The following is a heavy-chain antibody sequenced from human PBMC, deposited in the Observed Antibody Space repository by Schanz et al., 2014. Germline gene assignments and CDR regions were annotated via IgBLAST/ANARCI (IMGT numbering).Heavy chain of an antibody. CDR3: ARALADYFGMDV. J-gene: IGHJ6*02. CDR2: INPNTSST. CDR1: GYTFTGYY. Sequence: QVQLVQSGAEVKKPGASVRVSCKASGYTFTGYYIHWVRQAPGQGLEWMGWINPNTSSTIYAREFQGRVTMARDTSISTAYLDLSSLRSDDTAVFYCARALADYFGMDVWGQGTTVTVSS. V-gene: IGHV1-2*02.